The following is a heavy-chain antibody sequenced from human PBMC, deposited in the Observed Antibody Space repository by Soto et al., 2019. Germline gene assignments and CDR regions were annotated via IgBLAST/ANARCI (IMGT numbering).Heavy chain of an antibody. CDR2: IYYTGTT. D-gene: IGHD4-17*01. J-gene: IGHJ5*01. CDR3: ATVMHDYGTNCVDS. CDR1: SGSISSDKYY. V-gene: IGHV4-30-4*01. Sequence: SETLSLTSSVSSGSISSDKYYWTWIRQSPGKGLEWIGHIYYTGTTHYNPSVTSRVIILLDKSKDQFSLTLTSVTAADTGVYYCATVMHDYGTNCVDSWGQGILVTVSS.